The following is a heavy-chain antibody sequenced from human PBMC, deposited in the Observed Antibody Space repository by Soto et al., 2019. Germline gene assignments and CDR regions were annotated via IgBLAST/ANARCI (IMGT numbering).Heavy chain of an antibody. D-gene: IGHD1-26*01. CDR1: GFSLSDYS. Sequence: DVQLVESGGGLVKPGGSLRLSCAGSGFSLSDYSMNWIRQAPGKGLEWVASISSSSSFIHYAESMKGRFTISRDNAKISLYLQMNSLSAEDTAVYYCAGSSDDGRDNWGQGTLVTVSS. CDR2: ISSSSSFI. CDR3: AGSSDDGRDN. V-gene: IGHV3-21*01. J-gene: IGHJ4*02.